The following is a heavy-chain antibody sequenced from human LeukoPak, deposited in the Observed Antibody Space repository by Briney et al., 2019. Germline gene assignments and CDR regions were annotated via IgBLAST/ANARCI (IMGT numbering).Heavy chain of an antibody. Sequence: VGPLRLSCAASGFTFSSYSMNWVRQAPGKGLEWVSSIIRSSSYIYYADSVKGRCTISRDKAKNSLYLQMNTLRAEDTAVYYCARVALRAPLDYWGQGTLVTVSS. CDR1: GFTFSSYS. V-gene: IGHV3-21*01. CDR3: ARVALRAPLDY. J-gene: IGHJ4*02. CDR2: IIRSSSYI. D-gene: IGHD5-12*01.